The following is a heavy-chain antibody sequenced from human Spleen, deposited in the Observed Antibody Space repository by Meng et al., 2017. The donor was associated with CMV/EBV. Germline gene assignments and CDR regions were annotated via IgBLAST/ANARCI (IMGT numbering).Heavy chain of an antibody. Sequence: SLRLSCAASGFIFSSYDMSWVRQAPGKGLEWVSAISSGSKYTYYADSVKGRFTISRDNAKNSLYLQMNSLRGEDTAVYYCARDHYDPWGQGTLVTVSS. CDR2: ISSGSKYT. CDR3: ARDHYDP. J-gene: IGHJ5*02. V-gene: IGHV3-21*01. CDR1: GFIFSSYD.